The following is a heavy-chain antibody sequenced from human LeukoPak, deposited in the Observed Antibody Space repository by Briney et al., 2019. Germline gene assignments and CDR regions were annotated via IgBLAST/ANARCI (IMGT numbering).Heavy chain of an antibody. CDR3: ARAETAYDSSGYYNH. Sequence: SQTLSLTCAISGDSVSSNSAAWNWIRQSPSRGLEWLGRTYYRSMWYNDYAVSVKSRITINPDTSKNQFSLQLNSVTPEDTAMYFCARAETAYDSSGYYNHWGQGTLVTVSS. D-gene: IGHD3-22*01. V-gene: IGHV6-1*01. CDR1: GDSVSSNSAA. CDR2: TYYRSMWYN. J-gene: IGHJ5*02.